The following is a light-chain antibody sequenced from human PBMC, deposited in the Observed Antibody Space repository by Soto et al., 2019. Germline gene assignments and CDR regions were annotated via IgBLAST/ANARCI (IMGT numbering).Light chain of an antibody. CDR3: QQSYSTPTT. CDR2: AAS. V-gene: IGKV1-39*01. Sequence: DIQMTQSPASVSASVRERVTITCRASQSISSYLNWYQQKPGKAPKLLIYAASSLQSGVPSRFSGSGSGTDFTLTISSLQPEDFATYYCQQSYSTPTTFGQGTRLEI. J-gene: IGKJ5*01. CDR1: QSISSY.